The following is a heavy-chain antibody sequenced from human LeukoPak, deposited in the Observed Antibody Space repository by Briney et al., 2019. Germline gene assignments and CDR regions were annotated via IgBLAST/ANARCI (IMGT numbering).Heavy chain of an antibody. V-gene: IGHV1-69*04. D-gene: IGHD6-19*01. CDR2: IIPLLGVR. CDR3: AIIAVGGVDPFDS. J-gene: IGHJ4*02. Sequence: SVNVSCKASGGTFSDHAVSWVRQAPGQGLEWMGRIIPLLGVRSYAQKFQDRVTVSADKSTSTAYMELSSLRSEDSALYYCAIIAVGGVDPFDSWGQGTLVTVSS. CDR1: GGTFSDHA.